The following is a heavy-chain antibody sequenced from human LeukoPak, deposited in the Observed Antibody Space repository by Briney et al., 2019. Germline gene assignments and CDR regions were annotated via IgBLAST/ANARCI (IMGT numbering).Heavy chain of an antibody. CDR2: ISWNSGSI. CDR3: AKDMNQLLFGAFDY. CDR1: GFTFDDYA. V-gene: IGHV3-9*01. Sequence: GGCLRLSCAASGFTFDDYAMHWVRQAPGTGLEGVSGISWNSGSIGYADSVQGRFTISRDNAKHSLYLQMNSLRAEATALYYCAKDMNQLLFGAFDYWGQGTLVTVSS. D-gene: IGHD2-2*01. J-gene: IGHJ4*02.